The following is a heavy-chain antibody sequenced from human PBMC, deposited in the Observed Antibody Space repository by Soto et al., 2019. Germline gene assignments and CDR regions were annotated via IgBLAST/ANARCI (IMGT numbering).Heavy chain of an antibody. CDR3: XXXXXXXXXTX. Sequence: QVQLQQWGAGLLKPSETLSLTCAVNGGSFTGYYWSWVRQPPGKGLEWIGEVKDGGVTNYSPSLTSRVTISSDAPKKQFXXXXTXXXXXXXXXXXXXXXXXXXXXTXWDQGTLVTVSS. CDR1: GGSFTGYY. CDR2: VKDGGVT. J-gene: IGHJ4*02. V-gene: IGHV4-34*01.